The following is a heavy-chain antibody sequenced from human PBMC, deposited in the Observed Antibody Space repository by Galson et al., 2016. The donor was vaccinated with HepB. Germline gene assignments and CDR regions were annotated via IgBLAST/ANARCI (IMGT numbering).Heavy chain of an antibody. CDR2: ISTSGETI. D-gene: IGHD5-24*01. V-gene: IGHV3-11*01. CDR3: ARRGRWHYGLDV. CDR1: GFTFSDNY. Sequence: SLRLSCAASGFTFSDNYMTWIRQAPGKGLEWTSYISTSGETIYYADSVTGRFTISRDNAKSSLYLHMNGLRVEDTAVYFCARRGRWHYGLDVWGKGTAVTVSS. J-gene: IGHJ6*04.